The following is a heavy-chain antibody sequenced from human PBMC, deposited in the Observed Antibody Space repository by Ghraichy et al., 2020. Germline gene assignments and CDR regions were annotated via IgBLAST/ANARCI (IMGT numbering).Heavy chain of an antibody. CDR3: AKEGDYYGSGSEIDY. D-gene: IGHD3-10*01. Sequence: GGSLRLSCAASGFTSSSYAMSWVRQAPGKGLEWVSGISGSGSSTYYAESVQGRFTISRDNSKNTQYLQMSGLRAEDTAVYYCAKEGDYYGSGSEIDYWGQGTLVTVSS. CDR2: ISGSGSST. V-gene: IGHV3-23*01. J-gene: IGHJ4*02. CDR1: GFTSSSYA.